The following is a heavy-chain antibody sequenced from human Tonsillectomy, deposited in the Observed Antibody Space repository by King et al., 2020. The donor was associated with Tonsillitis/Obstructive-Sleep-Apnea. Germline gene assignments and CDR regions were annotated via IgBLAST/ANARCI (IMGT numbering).Heavy chain of an antibody. CDR1: VGSISSYY. CDR3: ARGIRGDNDAFDI. Sequence: QLQESGPGLVKPSETLSLTCTVSVGSISSYYWSWIRQPPGKGLEWMGYIYYSGSTNYNPSLKSRVTISVDTSKNQFSLKLSSVTAADTAVYYCARGIRGDNDAFDIWGQGTMVTVSS. V-gene: IGHV4-59*01. CDR2: IYYSGST. J-gene: IGHJ3*02. D-gene: IGHD3-10*01.